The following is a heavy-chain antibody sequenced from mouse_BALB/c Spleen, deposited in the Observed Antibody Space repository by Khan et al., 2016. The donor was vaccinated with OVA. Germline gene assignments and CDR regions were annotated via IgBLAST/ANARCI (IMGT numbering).Heavy chain of an antibody. J-gene: IGHJ2*01. V-gene: IGHV1-62-2*01. CDR1: GYTFTEYI. CDR3: ARNEDYGNWLDY. CDR2: FYPGGTTI. D-gene: IGHD2-1*01. Sequence: QVQLQQPGAELVKPGASVKLSCKASGYTFTEYIIHWLKQRSGQGLEWIGWFYPGGTTIKYNEKFKDKATLTADKSSSTVYMELSRLTSEDSAVYFCARNEDYGNWLDYWGQGTTLTVSS.